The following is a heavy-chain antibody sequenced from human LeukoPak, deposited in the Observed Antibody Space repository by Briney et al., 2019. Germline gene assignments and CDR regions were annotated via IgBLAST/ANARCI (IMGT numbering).Heavy chain of an antibody. J-gene: IGHJ4*02. D-gene: IGHD3-16*02. CDR1: GYTFSNYG. CDR2: ISGYNGET. V-gene: IGHV1-18*01. CDR3: ARCDFVWGNYRSRPILYFDY. Sequence: ASVKVSCKASGYTFSNYGISWVRQAPGQGLEWMGWISGYNGETKYAEKLQGRVTVTTDTSTSTAYMDLRSLTSDDTAVYYCARCDFVWGNYRSRPILYFDYWGQGTLVTVSS.